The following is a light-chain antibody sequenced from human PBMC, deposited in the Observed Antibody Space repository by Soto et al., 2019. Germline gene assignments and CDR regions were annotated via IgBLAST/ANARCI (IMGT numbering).Light chain of an antibody. J-gene: IGLJ3*02. CDR3: SSYTTSTTYV. V-gene: IGLV2-14*01. CDR2: EVT. CDR1: SSDVGGYNY. Sequence: QSALTQPASVSGSPGQSITISCTGISSDVGGYNYVSWYQQHPGKAPKLMIYEVTNRPSGVSNRFSGSKSGNTASLTISGLQAEDEADYYCSSYTTSTTYVFGGGTKLTVL.